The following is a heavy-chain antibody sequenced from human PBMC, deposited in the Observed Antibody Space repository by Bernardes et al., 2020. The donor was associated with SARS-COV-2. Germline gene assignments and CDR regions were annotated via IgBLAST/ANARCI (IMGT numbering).Heavy chain of an antibody. J-gene: IGHJ4*02. V-gene: IGHV4-39*01. CDR2: IYYSGST. CDR1: GGSTSSSSYY. CDR3: ARLPYYYGSGIQFYFDY. Sequence: SETLSLTCTVSGGSTSSSSYYWGWIRQPPGKGLEWIGSIYYSGSTYYNPSLKSRVTISVDTSKNQFSLKLSSVTAADTAVYYCARLPYYYGSGIQFYFDYWGQGTLVTVSS. D-gene: IGHD3-10*01.